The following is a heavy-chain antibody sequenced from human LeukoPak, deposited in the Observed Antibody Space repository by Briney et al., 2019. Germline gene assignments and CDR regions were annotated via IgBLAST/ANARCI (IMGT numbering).Heavy chain of an antibody. CDR3: ARAYYYGSGSYAFDI. Sequence: PSETLSLTCTVSGYSISSGYYWGWIRQPPGKGLEWIGYIYYSGSTNYNPSLKSRVTISVDTSKNQFSLKLSSVTAADTAVYYCARAYYYGSGSYAFDIWGQGTMVTVSS. CDR1: GYSISSGYY. J-gene: IGHJ3*02. D-gene: IGHD3-10*01. V-gene: IGHV4-61*01. CDR2: IYYSGST.